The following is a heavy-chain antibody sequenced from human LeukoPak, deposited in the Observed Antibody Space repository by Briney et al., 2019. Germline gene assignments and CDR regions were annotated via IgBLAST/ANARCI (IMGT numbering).Heavy chain of an antibody. V-gene: IGHV3-73*01. CDR2: IRSKANSYTT. D-gene: IGHD6-13*01. Sequence: GGSLRLSCAASGFTFSGSAMHWVRQASGKGLEWVGRIRSKANSYTTAYAASVKGRLTISRDDSKNTAYLQMNSLKTEDTAVYYCTRSVQQLVNSYYYYYYMDVWGKGTTVTVSS. CDR1: GFTFSGSA. J-gene: IGHJ6*03. CDR3: TRSVQQLVNSYYYYYYMDV.